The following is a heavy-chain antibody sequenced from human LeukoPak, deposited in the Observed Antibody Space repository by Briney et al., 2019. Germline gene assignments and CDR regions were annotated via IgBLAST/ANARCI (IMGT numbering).Heavy chain of an antibody. CDR2: INHSGST. V-gene: IGHV4-34*01. D-gene: IGHD5-18*01. Sequence: SETLSLTCAVYGGTFSGYYWSWIRQPPGKGLEWIGEINHSGSTNYNPSLKSRVTISVDTSKNQFSLKLSSVTAADTAVYYRARVKRAMAVYYYYGMDVWGQGTTVTVSS. CDR3: ARVKRAMAVYYYYGMDV. CDR1: GGTFSGYY. J-gene: IGHJ6*02.